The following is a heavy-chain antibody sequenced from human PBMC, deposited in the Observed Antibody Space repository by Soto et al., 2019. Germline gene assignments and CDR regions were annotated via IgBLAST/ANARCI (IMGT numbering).Heavy chain of an antibody. D-gene: IGHD6-19*01. V-gene: IGHV1-69*08. J-gene: IGHJ3*02. CDR3: ARDNKAVADDAFDI. Sequence: QVQLVQSGAEVKETGSSVKVSCKASGGTFSSYTISWVRQAPGQGLEWMGRIIPILGIANYAQKFQGRVTITADKSTSTAYMELSSLRSEDTAVSYCARDNKAVADDAFDIWGQGTMVTVSS. CDR1: GGTFSSYT. CDR2: IIPILGIA.